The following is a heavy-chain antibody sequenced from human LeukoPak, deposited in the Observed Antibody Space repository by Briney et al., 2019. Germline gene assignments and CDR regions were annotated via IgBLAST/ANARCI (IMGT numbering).Heavy chain of an antibody. CDR1: GGSITGFY. J-gene: IGHJ4*02. CDR3: TRHNRPADSIGYYEDY. D-gene: IGHD3-22*01. CDR2: ILCSGTT. V-gene: IGHV4-59*08. Sequence: PSETLSLTCTVSGGSITGFYWSWFRQSPGKELEYIGYILCSGTTHYNPSLRGRVTISVDTSKNQFSLKLRSVTAADTAVYYCTRHNRPADSIGYYEDYWGQGTLVTVSS.